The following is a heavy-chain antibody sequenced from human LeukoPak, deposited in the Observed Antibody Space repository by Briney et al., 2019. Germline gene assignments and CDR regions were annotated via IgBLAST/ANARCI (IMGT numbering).Heavy chain of an antibody. J-gene: IGHJ6*03. CDR1: GYTFTSYD. CDR2: MNPNSGNT. V-gene: IGHV1-8*01. CDR3: ARSPPGGSYPYYYYYMDV. Sequence: GASVKVSCKASGYTFTSYDINWVRQATGQGLEWMGWMNPNSGNTGYAQKFQGRVTITRNTSISTAYMELSSLRSEDTAVYYCARSPPGGSYPYYYYYMDVWGKGTTVTVSS. D-gene: IGHD1-26*01.